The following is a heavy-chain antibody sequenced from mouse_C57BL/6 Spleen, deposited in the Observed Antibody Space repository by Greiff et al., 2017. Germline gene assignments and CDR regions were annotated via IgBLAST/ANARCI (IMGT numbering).Heavy chain of an antibody. V-gene: IGHV14-4*01. CDR3: TTPYSNYEAWFAY. J-gene: IGHJ3*01. Sequence: DVQLQESGAELVRPGASVKLSCTASGFNIKDDYMHWVKQRPEQGLEWIGWIDPENGDTEYASKFQGKATITADTSSNTAYLQLSSLTSEDTAVYYCTTPYSNYEAWFAYWGQGTLVTVSA. D-gene: IGHD2-5*01. CDR1: GFNIKDDY. CDR2: IDPENGDT.